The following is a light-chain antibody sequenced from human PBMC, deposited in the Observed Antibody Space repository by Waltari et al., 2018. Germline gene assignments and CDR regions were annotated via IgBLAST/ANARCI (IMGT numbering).Light chain of an antibody. J-gene: IGKJ2*01. CDR1: QSVLSSSNNKNY. CDR2: WAS. Sequence: DIVMTTSPDSLAVSLGERATINCKYSQSVLSSSNNKNYLGWYQQKPGHPPKLLITWASTRESGVPDRFSGSGSGTDFTLTISTLQAEDVAVYYCQQCYTYPYTFGQGTKLEIK. V-gene: IGKV4-1*01. CDR3: QQCYTYPYT.